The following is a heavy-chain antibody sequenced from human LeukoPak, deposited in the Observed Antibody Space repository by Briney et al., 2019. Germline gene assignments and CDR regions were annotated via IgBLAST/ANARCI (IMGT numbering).Heavy chain of an antibody. CDR1: GFTFSSYA. J-gene: IGHJ6*03. Sequence: PGGSLRLSCAASGFTFSSYAMSWVRQAPGKGLEWVSAISGSGGSTYYADSVKGRFTISRDNSRNTLYLQMNSLRAEDTAVYYCAQQLVRDYYYYMDVWGKGTTVTVSS. V-gene: IGHV3-23*01. D-gene: IGHD6-13*01. CDR3: AQQLVRDYYYYMDV. CDR2: ISGSGGST.